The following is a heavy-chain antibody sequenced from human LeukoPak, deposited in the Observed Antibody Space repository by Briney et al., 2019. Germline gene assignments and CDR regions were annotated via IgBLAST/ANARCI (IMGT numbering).Heavy chain of an antibody. V-gene: IGHV4-39*01. CDR2: IYYSGST. D-gene: IGHD6-13*01. CDR3: ARQVAAEDYFDY. Sequence: SETLSLTCTVSGGSISSSSYYWGWIRQPPGKGLEWIGSIYYSGSTYYNPSLKSRVTISVDTSKNQFSLKLSSVTAADTAAYYCARQVAAEDYFDYWGQGTLVTVSS. CDR1: GGSISSSSYY. J-gene: IGHJ4*02.